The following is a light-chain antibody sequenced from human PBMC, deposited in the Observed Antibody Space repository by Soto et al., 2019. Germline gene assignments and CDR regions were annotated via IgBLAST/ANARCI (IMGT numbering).Light chain of an antibody. CDR2: RDS. CDR3: QVWDSSTAWV. J-gene: IGLJ1*01. CDR1: NIGSKN. V-gene: IGLV3-9*01. Sequence: SYELTQPLSVSVALGQTARITCGGNNIGSKNVHWYQQKPGQAPVLVIYRDSNRPSGIPERFSGSNSGNTATLTISRAQAGDEADYYCQVWDSSTAWVFGTRTKLTVL.